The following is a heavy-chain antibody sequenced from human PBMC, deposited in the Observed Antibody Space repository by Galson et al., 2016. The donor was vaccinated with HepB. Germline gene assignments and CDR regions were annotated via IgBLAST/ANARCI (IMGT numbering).Heavy chain of an antibody. V-gene: IGHV3-21*01. D-gene: IGHD3-16*01. CDR3: AREWGRYSYYMDV. CDR2: ISSSSTYI. J-gene: IGHJ6*03. CDR1: GFTLRSYI. Sequence: SLRLSCAASGFTLRSYIMHWVRRAPGKGLEWVAAISSSSTYIHYADSLKGRLTISRDNAQNSVFLQMNSLRVEDTAVYYCAREWGRYSYYMDVWGKGTSVTVSS.